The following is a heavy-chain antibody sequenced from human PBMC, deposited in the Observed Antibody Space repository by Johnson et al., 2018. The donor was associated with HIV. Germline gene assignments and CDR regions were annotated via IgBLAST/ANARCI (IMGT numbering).Heavy chain of an antibody. D-gene: IGHD2-2*01. CDR3: ARAPLGYCSSSTCITDAFDV. Sequence: QVQLVESGGGVVQPGRSLRLSCAASGFTFSSYAMHWVRQAPGKGLEWVAFIRYDGSNKYYADSVKGRFPISRDNSKNTLYLQMISLRAEDTAVYYCARAPLGYCSSSTCITDAFDVWGQGTMVTVSS. CDR2: IRYDGSNK. V-gene: IGHV3-30*02. CDR1: GFTFSSYA. J-gene: IGHJ3*01.